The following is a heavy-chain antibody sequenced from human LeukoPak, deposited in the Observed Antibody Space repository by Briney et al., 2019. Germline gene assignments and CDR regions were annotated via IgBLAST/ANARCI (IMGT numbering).Heavy chain of an antibody. CDR1: GGSISSDY. V-gene: IGHV4-59*01. Sequence: SGTLSLTCTVSGGSISSDYWNWIRQSPGKGLEWIGYIYYSGSTNYNPSLKSRVTISVDTSKNQFSLKLTSVTAADTAVYYCATITDGTSYFDYWGQGTLVTVSS. J-gene: IGHJ4*02. D-gene: IGHD5-24*01. CDR3: ATITDGTSYFDY. CDR2: IYYSGST.